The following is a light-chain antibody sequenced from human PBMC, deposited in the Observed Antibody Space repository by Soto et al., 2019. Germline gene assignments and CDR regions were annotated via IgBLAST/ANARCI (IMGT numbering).Light chain of an antibody. CDR1: QSVNSN. Sequence: EIVMTQSPATLSVSPGERATLSCRASQSVNSNLAWYQQKPGQAPRLLIYGASTRVAGIPARFSGSGSGTEFSLTISSLQSEDFAVYYCQQYNNRPPDTFGQGNKLEIK. J-gene: IGKJ2*01. CDR2: GAS. CDR3: QQYNNRPPDT. V-gene: IGKV3-15*01.